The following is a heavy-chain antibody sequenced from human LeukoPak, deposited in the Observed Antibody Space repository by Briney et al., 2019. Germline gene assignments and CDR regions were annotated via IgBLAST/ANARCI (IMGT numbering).Heavy chain of an antibody. CDR1: GGSISSYY. CDR2: IYTSGST. V-gene: IGHV4-4*07. Sequence: SETLSLTCTVSGGSISSYYWSCIRRPAGKGLEWIGRIYTSGSTNYNASLKRRVSMSVDTSKNQFSLKLSSVTAADTAVFYCARENSGSYREFDYWGQGTLVTVSS. D-gene: IGHD1-26*01. CDR3: ARENSGSYREFDY. J-gene: IGHJ4*02.